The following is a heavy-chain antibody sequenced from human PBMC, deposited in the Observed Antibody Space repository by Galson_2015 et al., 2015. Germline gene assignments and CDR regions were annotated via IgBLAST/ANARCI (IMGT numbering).Heavy chain of an antibody. CDR1: GGTFSSYA. Sequence: SVKVSCKASGGTFSSYAISWVRQAPGQGLEWMGGIIPIFGTANYAQKFQGRVTITADESTSTAYMELSSLRSEDTAVYYCARDSSPRGSRGYYYYMDVWGKGTTVTVSS. J-gene: IGHJ6*03. D-gene: IGHD3-10*01. CDR2: IIPIFGTA. V-gene: IGHV1-69*13. CDR3: ARDSSPRGSRGYYYYMDV.